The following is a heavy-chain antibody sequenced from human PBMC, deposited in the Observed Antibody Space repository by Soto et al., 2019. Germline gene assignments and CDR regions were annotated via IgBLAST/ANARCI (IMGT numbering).Heavy chain of an antibody. D-gene: IGHD3-3*01. V-gene: IGHV1-69*06. CDR3: ARSITGRSGHYYYYGMDV. CDR1: GGTFSSYA. J-gene: IGHJ6*02. Sequence: SVKVSCKASGGTFSSYAISWVRQAPGQGLEWMGGIIPIFGTANYAQKFQGRGTITADKSTSTAYMELSSLRSEDTAVYYCARSITGRSGHYYYYGMDVWGQGTTVTVSS. CDR2: IIPIFGTA.